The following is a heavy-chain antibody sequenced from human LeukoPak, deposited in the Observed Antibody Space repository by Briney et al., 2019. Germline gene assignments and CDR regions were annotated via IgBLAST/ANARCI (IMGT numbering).Heavy chain of an antibody. V-gene: IGHV3-21*01. CDR2: ISSSSSYI. Sequence: GGSLRLSCAASGFTFSSYSMNWVRQAPGKGLEWVSPISSSSSYIYYADSVKGRFTISRDNAKNSLYLQMNSLRAEDTAVYYCARDSSGWYVYWGQGTLVTVSS. D-gene: IGHD6-19*01. CDR1: GFTFSSYS. CDR3: ARDSSGWYVY. J-gene: IGHJ4*02.